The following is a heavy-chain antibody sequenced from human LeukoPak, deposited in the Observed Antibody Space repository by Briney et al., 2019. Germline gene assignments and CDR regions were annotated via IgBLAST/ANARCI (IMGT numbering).Heavy chain of an antibody. Sequence: GGSLRLSRAASGFTFSDYYMSWIRQAPGKGLEWVSYISSSGSTIYYADSVKGRFTISRDNAKNSLYLQMNSLRAEDTAVYYCARFLWFGELPHDYWGQGTLVTVSS. CDR3: ARFLWFGELPHDY. V-gene: IGHV3-11*04. CDR1: GFTFSDYY. CDR2: ISSSGSTI. J-gene: IGHJ4*02. D-gene: IGHD3-10*01.